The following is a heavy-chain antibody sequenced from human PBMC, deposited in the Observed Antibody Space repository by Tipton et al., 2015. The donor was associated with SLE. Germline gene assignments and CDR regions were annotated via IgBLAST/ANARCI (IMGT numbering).Heavy chain of an antibody. CDR1: GGSFSGHS. CDR3: ARGETDDSSGFDY. V-gene: IGHV4-34*01. J-gene: IGHJ4*02. D-gene: IGHD3-22*01. Sequence: TLSLTCAVYGGSFSGHSWSWIRQPPGKGLEWIGEINHSGSANYNPSLRSRVTISVDTSKNQFSLKLTSVTAADTATYYCARGETDDSSGFDYWGQGTLVTVSS. CDR2: INHSGSA.